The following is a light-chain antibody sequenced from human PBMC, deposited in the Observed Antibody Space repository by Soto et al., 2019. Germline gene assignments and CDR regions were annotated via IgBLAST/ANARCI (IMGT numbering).Light chain of an antibody. CDR3: SSYTTIKTVV. CDR2: SNN. Sequence: QSVLTQPPSASGTPGQRVTISCSGSSSNIGSNYVYWYQQLPGTAPKLLIYSNNQRPSGVPDRFSGSKSGTSASLAISGLRSEDEADYYCSSYTTIKTVVFGGGTQLTVL. V-gene: IGLV1-47*02. J-gene: IGLJ2*01. CDR1: SSNIGSNY.